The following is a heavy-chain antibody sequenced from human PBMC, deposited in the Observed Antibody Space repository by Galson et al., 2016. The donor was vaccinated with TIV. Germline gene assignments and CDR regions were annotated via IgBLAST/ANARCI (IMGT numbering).Heavy chain of an antibody. Sequence: SLRLSCAASGFTFSSYGMHWVRLAPGKGLEWLGGLWFDGSHLHYAESVRGRFSISRDNSKKMLFLQMNSLRAEDMAVYWCARELRDYYFDYWGQGTLVTVSP. V-gene: IGHV3-33*01. D-gene: IGHD3/OR15-3a*01. J-gene: IGHJ4*02. CDR3: ARELRDYYFDY. CDR2: LWFDGSHL. CDR1: GFTFSSYG.